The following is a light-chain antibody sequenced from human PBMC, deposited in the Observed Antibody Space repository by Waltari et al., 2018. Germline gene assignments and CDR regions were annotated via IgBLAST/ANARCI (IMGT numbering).Light chain of an antibody. CDR1: QSIGSY. V-gene: IGKV3-11*01. Sequence: EIVLTQSPVTLSLSPGDTATLSCRASQSIGSYLAWYQRKPGQAPRLLNYDASKRAAGIPPRFSGGGSGTDFTLTISGLEPEDFAVYYCQHRNTGLTFGGGTKVEIE. CDR3: QHRNTGLT. J-gene: IGKJ4*01. CDR2: DAS.